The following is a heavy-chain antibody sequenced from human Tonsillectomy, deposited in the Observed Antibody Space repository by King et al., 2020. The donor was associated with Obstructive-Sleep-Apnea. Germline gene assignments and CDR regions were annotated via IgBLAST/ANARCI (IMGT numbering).Heavy chain of an antibody. D-gene: IGHD3-22*01. CDR2: ISYSGTT. V-gene: IGHV4-39*07. CDR1: GGSISSSTYY. CDR3: ARAVRGGWGYYAGRINSSLDH. J-gene: IGHJ4*02. Sequence: VQLQESGPGLVKPSETLSLTCTVSGGSISSSTYYWAWIRQPPGKGLEWIGSISYSGTTYYNPSLKSRVTMSVDTSNNQFSLKLTSMTAADTGVFYCARAVRGGWGYYAGRINSSLDHWGQGALVTVSS.